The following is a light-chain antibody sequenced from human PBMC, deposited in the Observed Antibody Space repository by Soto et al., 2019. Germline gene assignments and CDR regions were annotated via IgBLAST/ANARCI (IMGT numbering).Light chain of an antibody. Sequence: EVVLTQSPATLYLSPGERATLFCRASQSVSRNLAWYQQKPGQAPRLLIYRASTRATGIPARFSGSGSGTDFSLSISSLQPEDFAVYYCQQRTDWHRTFGQGTKVEVK. V-gene: IGKV3-11*01. CDR1: QSVSRN. CDR2: RAS. J-gene: IGKJ1*01. CDR3: QQRTDWHRT.